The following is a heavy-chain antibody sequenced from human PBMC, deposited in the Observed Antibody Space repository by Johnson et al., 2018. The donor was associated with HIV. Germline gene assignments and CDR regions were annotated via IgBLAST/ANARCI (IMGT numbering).Heavy chain of an antibody. Sequence: QVQLVESGGGVVQPGRSLRLSCTSALSFSGYAMHWVRQAPGKGLEWVAVVSYDSSNKYYADSVKGRFTISRDHSKHTVFLQMDSLRAEDTAVYYCARGSRYTYDNDDAHLLHAFDIWGQGTMVTVSS. CDR1: ALSFSGYA. V-gene: IGHV3-30*04. CDR2: VSYDSSNK. D-gene: IGHD3-22*01. CDR3: ARGSRYTYDNDDAHLLHAFDI. J-gene: IGHJ3*02.